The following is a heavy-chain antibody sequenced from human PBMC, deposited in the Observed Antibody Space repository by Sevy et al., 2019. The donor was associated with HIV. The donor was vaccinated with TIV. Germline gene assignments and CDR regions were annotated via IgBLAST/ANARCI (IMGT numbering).Heavy chain of an antibody. Sequence: GGSLRLSCAASGFTFNVYEMNWVRQAPGKGLEWVSYIRSGFSKSYAASVKCRFNISRDNTKNSLYLQMNSLRAEDTAVYYCTNYVHYWGQGTLVTVSS. CDR1: GFTFNVYE. CDR2: IRSGFSK. V-gene: IGHV3-48*03. J-gene: IGHJ4*02. CDR3: TNYVHY.